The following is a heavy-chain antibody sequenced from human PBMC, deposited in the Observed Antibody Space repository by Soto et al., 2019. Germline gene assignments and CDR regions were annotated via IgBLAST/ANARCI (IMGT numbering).Heavy chain of an antibody. CDR3: ARVRITMVRGVIITPDAFDI. Sequence: SVKVSCKASGGTFSSYAISWVRQAPGQGLEWMGGIIPIFGTANYAQKFQGRVTITADESTSTAYMELSSLRSEDTAVYYCARVRITMVRGVIITPDAFDIWGQGTMVTVSS. J-gene: IGHJ3*02. CDR1: GGTFSSYA. D-gene: IGHD3-10*01. V-gene: IGHV1-69*13. CDR2: IIPIFGTA.